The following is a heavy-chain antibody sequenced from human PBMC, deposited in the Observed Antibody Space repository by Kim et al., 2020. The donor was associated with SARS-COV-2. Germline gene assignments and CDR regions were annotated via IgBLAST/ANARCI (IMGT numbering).Heavy chain of an antibody. CDR2: ISSSSSYI. CDR1: GFTFSSYS. CDR3: ARAGGLTYYYGMDV. Sequence: GGSLRLSCAASGFTFSSYSMNWVRQAPGKGLEWVSSISSSSSYIYYADSAKGRFTISRDNAKNSLYLQMNSLRAEDTAVYYCARAGGLTYYYGMDVWGQGTTVTVSS. D-gene: IGHD3-9*01. V-gene: IGHV3-21*01. J-gene: IGHJ6*02.